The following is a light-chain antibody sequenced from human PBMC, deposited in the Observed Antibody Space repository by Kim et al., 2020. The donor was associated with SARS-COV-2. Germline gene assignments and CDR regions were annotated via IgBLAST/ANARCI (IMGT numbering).Light chain of an antibody. CDR2: AAS. CDR1: QDISRY. J-gene: IGKJ1*01. Sequence: AIRITQSPSSLSASTGDRVTITCRASQDISRYLAWHQQKPGKPPKLVIYAASTLQSGVPSRFSGSGSGTDFTLTISGLQSEDFATYYCQQYYSYPPTFGQGTKVDI. V-gene: IGKV1-8*01. CDR3: QQYYSYPPT.